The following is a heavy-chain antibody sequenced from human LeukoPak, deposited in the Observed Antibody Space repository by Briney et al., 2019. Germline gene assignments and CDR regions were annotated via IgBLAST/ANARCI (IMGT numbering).Heavy chain of an antibody. J-gene: IGHJ4*01. CDR3: ARAPPYSGTPDY. D-gene: IGHD1-1*01. CDR1: GGSISSGSYY. Sequence: SQTLSLTCTVSGGSISSGSYYWSWIRQPAGRGLEWIGRIYTSGSTNYNPSLKSRVTISVDTSKNQFSLKLSSVTAADTAVYYCARAPPYSGTPDYWGQGTLVTVSS. CDR2: IYTSGST. V-gene: IGHV4-61*02.